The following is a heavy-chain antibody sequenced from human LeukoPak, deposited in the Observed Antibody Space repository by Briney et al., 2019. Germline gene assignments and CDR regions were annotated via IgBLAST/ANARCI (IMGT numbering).Heavy chain of an antibody. J-gene: IGHJ3*02. CDR3: ARGNVLLWFGEFDAFDI. CDR2: IYYSGST. Sequence: PSETLSLTCTVSGGSISSSNYYWVWIRQPPGKGLEWIGSIYYSGSTYYNPSLKSRGTISVDTSKNQFSLKLSSVTAADTAVYYCARGNVLLWFGEFDAFDIWGQGTMVTVSS. D-gene: IGHD3-10*01. CDR1: GGSISSSNYY. V-gene: IGHV4-39*07.